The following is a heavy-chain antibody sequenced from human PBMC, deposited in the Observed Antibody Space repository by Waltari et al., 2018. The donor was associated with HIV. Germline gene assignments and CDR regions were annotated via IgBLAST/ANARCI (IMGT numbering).Heavy chain of an antibody. D-gene: IGHD1-7*01. V-gene: IGHV3-9*01. J-gene: IGHJ4*02. CDR1: GFTFDAYA. CDR3: AKGSGGDWNYFGDFDY. CDR2: ISWNRDYT. Sequence: EVQLVESGGGLVQPGWSLRLSCAASGFTFDAYAFHWVRQAPGKGLEWVSGISWNRDYTGYADSVKGRFTISRDNAKNSLYLQMNSLRAEDTALYYCAKGSGGDWNYFGDFDYWGQGTLVTVSS.